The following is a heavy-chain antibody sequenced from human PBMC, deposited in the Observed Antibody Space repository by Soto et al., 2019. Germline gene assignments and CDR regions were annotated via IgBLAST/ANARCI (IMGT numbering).Heavy chain of an antibody. J-gene: IGHJ5*02. Sequence: GGSLRLSCAGSGFTFSNSAMSWVRQAPGKGLEWVSVISGAGDNTHYADSVQGRFTISRDNSNNTLYLQMTSLRADDTAVYYCAKDHWFDPWGQGTLVTVSS. V-gene: IGHV3-23*01. CDR3: AKDHWFDP. CDR1: GFTFSNSA. CDR2: ISGAGDNT.